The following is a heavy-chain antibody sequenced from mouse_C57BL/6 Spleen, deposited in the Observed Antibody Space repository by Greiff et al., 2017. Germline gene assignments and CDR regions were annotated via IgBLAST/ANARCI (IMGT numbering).Heavy chain of an antibody. J-gene: IGHJ4*01. V-gene: IGHV5-2*01. CDR2: INSDGGST. CDR1: EYEFPSHD. CDR3: ARHDLGYAMDY. D-gene: IGHD4-1*01. Sequence: EVKLMESGGGLVQPGASLKLSCESYEYEFPSHDMSWVRKTPEKRLELVAAINSDGGSTYYPDTMERRFIISRDNTKKTLYLQMSSLRSEDSALYYCARHDLGYAMDYWGQGTSVTVSS.